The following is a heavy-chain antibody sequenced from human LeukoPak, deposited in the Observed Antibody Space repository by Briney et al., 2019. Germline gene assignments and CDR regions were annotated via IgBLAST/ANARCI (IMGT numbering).Heavy chain of an antibody. CDR1: GGSISSSSYY. CDR2: IYYSGST. D-gene: IGHD4-17*01. CDR3: ARDIFQADYGDSPADY. V-gene: IGHV4-39*02. J-gene: IGHJ4*02. Sequence: PSETLSLTCTVSGGSISSSSYYWGWIRQPPGKGLEWIGSIYYSGSTYYNPSLKSRVTISVDTSKNQFSLKPSSVTAADTAVYYCARDIFQADYGDSPADYWGQGTLVTVSS.